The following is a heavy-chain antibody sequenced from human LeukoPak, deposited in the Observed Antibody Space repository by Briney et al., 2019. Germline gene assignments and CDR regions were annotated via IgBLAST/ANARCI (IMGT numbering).Heavy chain of an antibody. CDR1: GFPFSNYG. CDR3: AREGGGYRLFEF. V-gene: IGHV3-48*04. J-gene: IGHJ4*02. D-gene: IGHD5-12*01. Sequence: PGGSLRLSCEASGFPFSNYGMDWVRQTPGRGLEWLPYISGRGTNKEYADSVKGRFTISRDDAEKTVYLQMNNMRAEDTAVYYCAREGGGYRLFEFWGQGALVTVSS. CDR2: ISGRGTNK.